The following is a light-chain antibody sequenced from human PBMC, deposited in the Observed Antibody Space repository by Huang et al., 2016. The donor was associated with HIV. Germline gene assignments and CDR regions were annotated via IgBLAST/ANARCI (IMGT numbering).Light chain of an antibody. CDR1: QSLLSNSNNKNY. J-gene: IGKJ2*01. Sequence: DIVMTQSPDSLAVSLGERATINCKSSQSLLSNSNNKNYLAWYQQKPGQPPNLLIYWASSRKSGVPDRFSGSGSETDFTLTISSLQAEDVAVYYCQQHYSSPPTFGQGTKLEIK. CDR2: WAS. CDR3: QQHYSSPPT. V-gene: IGKV4-1*01.